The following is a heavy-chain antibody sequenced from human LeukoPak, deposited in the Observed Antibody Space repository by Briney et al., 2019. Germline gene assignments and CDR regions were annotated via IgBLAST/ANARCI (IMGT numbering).Heavy chain of an antibody. CDR1: GYSITSYW. D-gene: IGHD3-9*01. J-gene: IGHJ4*02. Sequence: AESLKISCKGSGYSITSYWLGWVRQMPGKGLEWMGFIYPGDSDTSYRTSFQGQVTISADKSISTAYLQWSSLKASDTAMYYCARRPYDTFDYWGQGTLVTVSS. V-gene: IGHV5-51*01. CDR2: IYPGDSDT. CDR3: ARRPYDTFDY.